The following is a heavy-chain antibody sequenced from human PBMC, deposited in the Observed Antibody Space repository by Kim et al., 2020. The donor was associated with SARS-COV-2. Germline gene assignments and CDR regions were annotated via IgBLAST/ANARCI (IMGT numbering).Heavy chain of an antibody. V-gene: IGHV4-34*01. Sequence: SETLSLTCAVYGGSFSGYYWSWIRQPPGKGLEWIGEINHSGSTNYNPSLKSRVTISVDTSKNQFSLKLSSVTAADTAVYYCARGWSGYFGTTIGLLNLDYWGQGTLVTVSS. CDR3: ARGWSGYFGTTIGLLNLDY. D-gene: IGHD3-3*01. CDR1: GGSFSGYY. CDR2: INHSGST. J-gene: IGHJ4*02.